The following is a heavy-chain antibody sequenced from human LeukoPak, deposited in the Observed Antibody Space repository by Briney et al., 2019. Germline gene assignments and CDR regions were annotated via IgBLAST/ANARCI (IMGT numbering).Heavy chain of an antibody. CDR2: ISYDGNKK. J-gene: IGHJ4*02. D-gene: IGHD5-24*01. CDR1: GFPLTYYG. CDR3: AKDSGEMATNWDFDY. Sequence: PGGSLRLSCAASGFPLTYYGMHWVRQAPGKGLEWVALISYDGNKKYYADSVKGRFTISRDNSENTHYLQMSSLRVKDTAIYYCAKDSGEMATNWDFDYWGQGTLVTVSS. V-gene: IGHV3-30*18.